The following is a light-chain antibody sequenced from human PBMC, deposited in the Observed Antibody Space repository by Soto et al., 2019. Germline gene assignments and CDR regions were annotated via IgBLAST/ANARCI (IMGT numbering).Light chain of an antibody. Sequence: DIQMTQSPSSLSASVGDRVTITCRASQTISTYLNWYQQKPGKAPKLLIDAVSSLQSGVPSRFSGSGSGTDFTLTISSLQPEDVATYYCQKYNSAPWTFGQGTKVEIK. CDR1: QTISTY. J-gene: IGKJ1*01. CDR2: AVS. CDR3: QKYNSAPWT. V-gene: IGKV1-39*01.